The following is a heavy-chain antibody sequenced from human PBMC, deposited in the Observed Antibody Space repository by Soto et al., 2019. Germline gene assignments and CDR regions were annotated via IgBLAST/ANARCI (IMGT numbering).Heavy chain of an antibody. Sequence: LRPSCATSGFTFGSYAMSCVRQAPGKGLEWVSLISGTGDSSEYANSVKGRFTISRDYSKTTVFLQMNSLRAEDTAVYFCAKDNGNYGSGSFSHWGQGTLVTVSS. CDR3: AKDNGNYGSGSFSH. CDR1: GFTFGSYA. CDR2: ISGTGDSS. D-gene: IGHD3-10*01. V-gene: IGHV3-23*01. J-gene: IGHJ4*02.